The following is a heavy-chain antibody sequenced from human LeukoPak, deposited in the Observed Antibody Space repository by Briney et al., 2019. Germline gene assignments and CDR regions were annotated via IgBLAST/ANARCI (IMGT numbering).Heavy chain of an antibody. CDR1: GGSFSGYY. CDR3: ARDPTTHDY. CDR2: INHSGST. D-gene: IGHD1-7*01. J-gene: IGHJ4*02. V-gene: IGHV4-34*01. Sequence: SETLSLTCAVYGGSFSGYYWSWIRQPPGKGLEWIGEINHSGSTNYNPSLKSRVTISVDTSKNQFSLKLSSVTAADTAVYYCARDPTTHDYWGQGTLVTVSS.